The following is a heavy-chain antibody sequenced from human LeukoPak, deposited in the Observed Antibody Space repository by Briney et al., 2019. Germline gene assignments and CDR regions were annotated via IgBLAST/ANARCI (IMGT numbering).Heavy chain of an antibody. Sequence: GGSLRLSCAVSGITLSNYGMSWARQAPGKGLEWVAGISGSGGRTNYADSVKGRFTVSRDNPKNTLYLQMSSLRAEDTAVYFCAKRGVAIRVILVGFHKEAYYFDSWGQGALVTVSS. CDR2: ISGSGGRT. D-gene: IGHD3-22*01. CDR1: GITLSNYG. CDR3: AKRGVAIRVILVGFHKEAYYFDS. V-gene: IGHV3-23*01. J-gene: IGHJ4*02.